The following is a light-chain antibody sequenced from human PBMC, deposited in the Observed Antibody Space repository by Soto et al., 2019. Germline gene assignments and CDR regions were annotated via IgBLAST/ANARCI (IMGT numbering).Light chain of an antibody. CDR1: QSISTW. V-gene: IGKV1-5*03. J-gene: IGKJ2*01. CDR2: KAI. CDR3: QRYNDFQYI. Sequence: DIQMTQSPSTLSASVGDRVTITCRASQSISTWLAWYQQKPGQAPKLLIYKAINVPSGVPSRFSGSGSGTEFSLTISSLHPDDFATYYCQRYNDFQYIFGQGTRLEMK.